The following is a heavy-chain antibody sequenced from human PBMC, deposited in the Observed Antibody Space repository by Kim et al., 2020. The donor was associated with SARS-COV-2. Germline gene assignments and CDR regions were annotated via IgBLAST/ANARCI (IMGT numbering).Heavy chain of an antibody. V-gene: IGHV3-11*04. CDR2: SNI. CDR3: AGPLDAFDI. Sequence: SNIYYADSVKGRFTISRDNAKNSLYLQMNSLRAEDTAVYYCAGPLDAFDIWGQGTMVTVSS. J-gene: IGHJ3*02.